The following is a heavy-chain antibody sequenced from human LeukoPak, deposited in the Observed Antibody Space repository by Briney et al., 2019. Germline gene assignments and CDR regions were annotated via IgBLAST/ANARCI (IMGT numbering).Heavy chain of an antibody. D-gene: IGHD4-17*01. CDR3: TTTALGDGDYGWYFDL. J-gene: IGHJ2*01. Sequence: PGGSLRLSCAASGFTFSNAWMSWVRQAPGKGLEWAGRIKSKTDGGTTDYAAPVKGRFTISRDDSKNTLYLQMNSLKTEDTAVYYCTTTALGDGDYGWYFDLWGRGTLVTVSS. V-gene: IGHV3-15*01. CDR1: GFTFSNAW. CDR2: IKSKTDGGTT.